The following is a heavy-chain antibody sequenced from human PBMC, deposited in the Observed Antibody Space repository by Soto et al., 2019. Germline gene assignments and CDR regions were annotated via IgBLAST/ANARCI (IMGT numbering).Heavy chain of an antibody. CDR1: GFTFSSYA. Sequence: GESLKISCAASGFTFSSYAMHWVRQAPGKGLEWVAVISYDGSNKYYADSVKGRFTISRDNSKNTLYLQMNSLRAEDTAVYYCARDARSGSYYARYWGQGTLVTVSS. CDR2: ISYDGSNK. CDR3: ARDARSGSYYARY. D-gene: IGHD1-26*01. V-gene: IGHV3-30-3*01. J-gene: IGHJ4*02.